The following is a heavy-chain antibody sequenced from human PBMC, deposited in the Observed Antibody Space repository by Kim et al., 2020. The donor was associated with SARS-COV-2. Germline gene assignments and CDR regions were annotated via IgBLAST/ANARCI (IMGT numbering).Heavy chain of an antibody. D-gene: IGHD5-18*01. Sequence: GGSLRLSCAASGFTFSSYGMHWVRQAPGKGLEWVAVISYDGSNKYYADSVKGRFTISRDNSKNTLYLQMNSLRAEDTAVYYCAKPRSYGYYFDYWGQGTLVTVSS. CDR1: GFTFSSYG. CDR3: AKPRSYGYYFDY. J-gene: IGHJ4*02. CDR2: ISYDGSNK. V-gene: IGHV3-30*18.